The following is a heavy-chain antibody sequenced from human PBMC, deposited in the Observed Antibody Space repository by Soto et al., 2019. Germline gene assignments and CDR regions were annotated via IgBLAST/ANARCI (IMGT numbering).Heavy chain of an antibody. CDR2: ISKSDYT. V-gene: IGHV3-21*01. Sequence: VSLRLSCTVSGFAFNNYGINWVRQAPGKGLEWVSSISKSDYTYYSDSVKGRFTISRDNAKNSVSLQMNTLRVEDTAVYYCAREDSIIIPAVSGFWGQGTLVTVSS. D-gene: IGHD2-2*01. CDR1: GFAFNNYG. J-gene: IGHJ4*02. CDR3: AREDSIIIPAVSGF.